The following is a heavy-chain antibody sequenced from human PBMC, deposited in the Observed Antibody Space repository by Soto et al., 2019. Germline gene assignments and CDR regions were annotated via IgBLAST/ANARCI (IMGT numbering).Heavy chain of an antibody. CDR1: GGTFSSYA. Sequence: SVKVSCKASGGTFSSYAISWVRQAPGQGLEWMGGIIPIFGTANYAQKFQGRVTITADESTSTAYMELSSLRSEDTAVYYCARNNYYDSSGYWVYWXQGTLVTVSS. V-gene: IGHV1-69*13. J-gene: IGHJ4*02. CDR3: ARNNYYDSSGYWVY. D-gene: IGHD3-22*01. CDR2: IIPIFGTA.